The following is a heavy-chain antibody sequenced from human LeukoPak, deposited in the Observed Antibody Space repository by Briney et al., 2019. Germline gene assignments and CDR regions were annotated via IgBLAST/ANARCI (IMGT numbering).Heavy chain of an antibody. CDR3: VKGHSGYDYSNYYGMDV. V-gene: IGHV3-23*01. Sequence: PGGSLRLSCAASGFTFSSYALSWVRQAPGKGLEWVSAISGSGGSTYYADSVKGWFTISRDNSKNTLYLQMNSLRAEDTAVYYCVKGHSGYDYSNYYGMDVWGQGTTVTVSS. CDR2: ISGSGGST. CDR1: GFTFSSYA. J-gene: IGHJ6*02. D-gene: IGHD5-12*01.